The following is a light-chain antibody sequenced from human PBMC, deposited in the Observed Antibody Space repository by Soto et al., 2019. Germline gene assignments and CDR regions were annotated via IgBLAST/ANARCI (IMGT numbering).Light chain of an antibody. Sequence: EIVLTQSADILSVAPGERATLSCRASQSVSSGYLAWYQQKPGQAPRLLIYGASTRATGIPDRFSGSGSGTDFTLTISRLEPEDFAVYYCQQYGSSPITFGQGTRLEIK. CDR2: GAS. J-gene: IGKJ5*01. V-gene: IGKV3-20*01. CDR3: QQYGSSPIT. CDR1: QSVSSGY.